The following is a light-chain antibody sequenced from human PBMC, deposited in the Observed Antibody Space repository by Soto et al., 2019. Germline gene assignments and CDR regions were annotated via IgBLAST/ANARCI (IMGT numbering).Light chain of an antibody. V-gene: IGKV3-11*01. CDR3: QQRSSWPGT. Sequence: EIVMTQSPVTLSVSPGERATLSCRASQSVSGYLAWYRQQPGQAPRLLIYDASRRATGIPARFSGSGSGTDFTLTISGLEPKDFAIYYCQQRSSWPGTFGQGTRLEIK. CDR1: QSVSGY. CDR2: DAS. J-gene: IGKJ5*01.